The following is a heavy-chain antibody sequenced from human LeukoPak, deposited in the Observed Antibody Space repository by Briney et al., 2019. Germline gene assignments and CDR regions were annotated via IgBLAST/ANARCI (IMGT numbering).Heavy chain of an antibody. Sequence: GGSLRLSCAASGFSFSSYWMCWVRQAPGQGLEWVANIRPDGSEEQYVDSLKGRFTISRDNAKNSVYLQMNSLRAEDTAVYYCATTSRSIRWDSWGQGTLVTVSS. CDR1: GFSFSSYW. J-gene: IGHJ4*02. D-gene: IGHD2-15*01. CDR3: ATTSRSIRWDS. V-gene: IGHV3-7*02. CDR2: IRPDGSEE.